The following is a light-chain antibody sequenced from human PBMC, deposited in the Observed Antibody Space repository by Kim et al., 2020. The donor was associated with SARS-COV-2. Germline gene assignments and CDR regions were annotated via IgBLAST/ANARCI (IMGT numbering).Light chain of an antibody. Sequence: GQTVTISCSGSKSNVEINTVNWYRHLPGTAPKLLIYGDNQRPSGVPERFSASKSGASASLAISGLQSEDEADYYCAAWHDSVNGWVFGGGTQLTVL. CDR1: KSNVEINT. J-gene: IGLJ3*02. CDR3: AAWHDSVNGWV. V-gene: IGLV1-44*01. CDR2: GDN.